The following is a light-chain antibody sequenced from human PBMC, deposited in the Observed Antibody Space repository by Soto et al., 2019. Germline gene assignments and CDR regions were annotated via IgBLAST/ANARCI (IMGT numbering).Light chain of an antibody. V-gene: IGKV3-20*01. Sequence: EVVMTQSPATLSVSPGERATLSCRASQSVTSNYLAWYQQKPGQAPRLLIYGVSSRATGVPDRFSGSGSGTDFTLTISRLEPEDFAVYYCRQYTDWPLTFGQGTKVEVK. CDR1: QSVTSNY. CDR3: RQYTDWPLT. CDR2: GVS. J-gene: IGKJ1*01.